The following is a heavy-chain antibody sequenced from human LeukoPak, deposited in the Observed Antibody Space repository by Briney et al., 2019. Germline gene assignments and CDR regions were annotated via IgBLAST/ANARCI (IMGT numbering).Heavy chain of an antibody. V-gene: IGHV4-61*02. CDR2: IYTSGST. CDR3: ARDFEVPSANSPHNWFDP. D-gene: IGHD2-2*01. J-gene: IGHJ5*02. Sequence: SETLSLTCTVSGGSISSSSYYWSWIRQPAGKGLEWIGRIYTSGSTNYNPSLKSRVTMSVDTSKNQFSLKLSSVAAADTAVYYCARDFEVPSANSPHNWFDPWGQGTLVTVSS. CDR1: GGSISSSSYY.